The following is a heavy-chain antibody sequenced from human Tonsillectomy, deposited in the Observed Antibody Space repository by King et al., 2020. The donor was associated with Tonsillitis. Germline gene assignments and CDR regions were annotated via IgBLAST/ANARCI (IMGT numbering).Heavy chain of an antibody. J-gene: IGHJ4*02. D-gene: IGHD1/OR15-1a*01. CDR2: TSASGETT. V-gene: IGHV3-23*04. CDR1: GFTFSNNA. CDR3: AKDRTTYTYGIDY. Sequence: VQLVESGGGLVQPGGSLRLSCAASGFTFSNNAMHWVRQAPGQGLEWISGTSASGETTYYADSVKGRFTISRDNSKHTLYLEMNSLTAEDTAVYYCAKDRTTYTYGIDYWGQGTLVTVSS.